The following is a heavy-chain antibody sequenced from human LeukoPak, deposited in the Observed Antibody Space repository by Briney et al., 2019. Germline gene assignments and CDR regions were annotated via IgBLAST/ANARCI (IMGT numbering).Heavy chain of an antibody. CDR2: IKSDGITI. V-gene: IGHV3-74*01. D-gene: IGHD1-20*01. CDR1: GFTFSSYA. CDR3: LRDLNWSLDQ. Sequence: GGSLRLSCAASGFTFSSYAMHWVRQAPGKGLVWVSRIKSDGITITYADSVKGRFAISRDNAKNTLYLQMNSLRAEDTAVYYCLRDLNWSLDQWGQGTLVTVSS. J-gene: IGHJ4*02.